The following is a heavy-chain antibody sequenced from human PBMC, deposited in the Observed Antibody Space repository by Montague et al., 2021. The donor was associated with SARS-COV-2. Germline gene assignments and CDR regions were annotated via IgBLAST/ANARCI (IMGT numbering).Heavy chain of an antibody. J-gene: IGHJ3*01. Sequence: SETLSLTCTVSGGSITNNIDYWAWIRQPPGKGLEWIGCINYTGNTYYNPSLKSRVTISVVTSKNHFTLKLSSVTAAETAVYYCARLKRYFDSSGSPSAFDFWGQGTKVTVSS. D-gene: IGHD3-22*01. CDR2: INYTGNT. V-gene: IGHV4-39*02. CDR1: GGSITNNIDY. CDR3: ARLKRYFDSSGSPSAFDF.